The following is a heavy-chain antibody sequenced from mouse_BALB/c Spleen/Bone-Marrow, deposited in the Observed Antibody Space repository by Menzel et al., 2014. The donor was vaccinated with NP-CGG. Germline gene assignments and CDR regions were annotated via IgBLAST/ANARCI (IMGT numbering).Heavy chain of an antibody. CDR2: IFPGSGNT. J-gene: IGHJ2*01. D-gene: IGHD1-1*01. Sequence: VQLQESGPELVKPGASVKISCKASGYSFTSYYIHWVKPRPGQGLEWIGWIFPGSGNTKYNEKFKGKATLTADTSSSTAYMQLSSLTSEDSAVYFCVSTFDYWGQGTTLTVSS. CDR1: GYSFTSYY. CDR3: VSTFDY. V-gene: IGHV1-66*01.